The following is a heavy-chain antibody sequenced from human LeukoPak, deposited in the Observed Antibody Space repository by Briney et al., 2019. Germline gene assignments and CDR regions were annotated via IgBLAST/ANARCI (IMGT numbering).Heavy chain of an antibody. CDR3: ARDSIAYYYGSGPGENWFDP. CDR1: GYTFTSYG. V-gene: IGHV1-18*01. J-gene: IGHJ5*02. D-gene: IGHD3-10*01. CDR2: SSDYNGNT. Sequence: ASVKVSCKASGYTFTSYGISGVRQAPGQGLEWMGWSSDYNGNTNYAQKLQGRVTMTTDTSTSTAYMELRSLRSDDTAVYYCARDSIAYYYGSGPGENWFDPWGQGTLVTVSA.